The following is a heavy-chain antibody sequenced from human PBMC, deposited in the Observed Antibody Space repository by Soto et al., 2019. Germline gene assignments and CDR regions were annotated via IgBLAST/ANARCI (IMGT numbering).Heavy chain of an antibody. CDR2: ISPDDGNT. Sequence: ASVKVSCKTSGYTFSSYTIAWVRQAPGQGLEWLGWISPDDGNTEYEQKFQGRVTMTADTLTNNAYMELRSLKYDDTAVYYCARVEAPFGESMHWGQGTTLTVYS. CDR1: GYTFSSYT. V-gene: IGHV1-18*01. J-gene: IGHJ4*02. D-gene: IGHD3-10*01. CDR3: ARVEAPFGESMH.